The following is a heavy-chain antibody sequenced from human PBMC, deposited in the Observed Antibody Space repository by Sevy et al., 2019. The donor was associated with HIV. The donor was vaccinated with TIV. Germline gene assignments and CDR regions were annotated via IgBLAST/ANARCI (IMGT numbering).Heavy chain of an antibody. Sequence: GESLKISCAASGFTFSDYYMSWIRQAPGKGLEWVSYISSSGSTIYYADSVKGRFTISRDNAKNSLYLQMNSLRVEDTAVYYCAKHYLHDIAAGWYFDLWGRGTLVTVSS. CDR3: AKHYLHDIAAGWYFDL. D-gene: IGHD6-6*01. V-gene: IGHV3-11*01. J-gene: IGHJ2*01. CDR1: GFTFSDYY. CDR2: ISSSGSTI.